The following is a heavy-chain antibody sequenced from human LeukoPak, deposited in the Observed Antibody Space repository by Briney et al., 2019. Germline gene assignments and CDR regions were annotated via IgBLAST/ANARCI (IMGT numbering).Heavy chain of an antibody. CDR3: ARDLNDLLQNYRSTWYPADY. CDR2: VNNDGSST. Sequence: PGGSLRLSCAASGFTFSTYWMNWVRHAPGKGLGWVSRVNNDGSSTIYADSVKGRFTISRDNTKNTLYLQMNSLRAEDTAVYYCARDLNDLLQNYRSTWYPADYWGQGTLVTVSS. CDR1: GFTFSTYW. J-gene: IGHJ4*02. D-gene: IGHD6-13*01. V-gene: IGHV3-74*01.